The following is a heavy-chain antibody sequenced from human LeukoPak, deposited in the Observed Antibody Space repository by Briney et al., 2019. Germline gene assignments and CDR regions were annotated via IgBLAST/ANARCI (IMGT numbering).Heavy chain of an antibody. CDR1: GNTFSSSA. D-gene: IGHD3-22*01. CDR3: ARGSGYYYVNYYYYYMDV. Sequence: SVKVSCKASGNTFSSSAISWVRQAPGQGLEWMGRIIPILGIANYAQKFQGRVTITTDESTSTAYMELSSLRSEDTAVYYCARGSGYYYVNYYYYYMDVWGKGTTVTVSS. J-gene: IGHJ6*03. V-gene: IGHV1-69*04. CDR2: IIPILGIA.